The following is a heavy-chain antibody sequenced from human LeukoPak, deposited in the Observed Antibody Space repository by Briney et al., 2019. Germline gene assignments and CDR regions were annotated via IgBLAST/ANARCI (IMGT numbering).Heavy chain of an antibody. Sequence: GGSLRLSCAASGFTFSSYSMSWVRQAPGKGLEWVSYISSSSSTIYYADSVKGRFTISRDNSKNTLYLQMNSLRAEDTAVYYCAKDRYRDFWSGYPGSFGFDPWGQGTLVTVSS. J-gene: IGHJ5*02. V-gene: IGHV3-48*01. CDR3: AKDRYRDFWSGYPGSFGFDP. CDR1: GFTFSSYS. CDR2: ISSSSSTI. D-gene: IGHD3-3*01.